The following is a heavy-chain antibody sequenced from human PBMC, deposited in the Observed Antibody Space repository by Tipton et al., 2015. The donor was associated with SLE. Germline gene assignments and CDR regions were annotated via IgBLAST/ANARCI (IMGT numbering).Heavy chain of an antibody. Sequence: LSCAVYGGSFSGYYWSWIRQPPGKGLEWIGEINHSGSTDYNPSLKSRVTISVDTSKNQFSLKLSSVTAADTAVYYYTLLAADWFDPWGQGTLVTVSS. CDR3: TLLAADWFDP. CDR2: INHSGST. J-gene: IGHJ5*02. CDR1: GGSFSGYY. V-gene: IGHV4-34*01. D-gene: IGHD6-13*01.